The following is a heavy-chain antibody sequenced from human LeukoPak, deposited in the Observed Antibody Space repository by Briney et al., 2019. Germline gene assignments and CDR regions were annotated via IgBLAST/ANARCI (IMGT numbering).Heavy chain of an antibody. Sequence: PGESLKISCKGSGYSFSTYWIGWVRQMPGKGLEWRGIIYPGDSDTRYSPSFQGQVTISADKSIRTAYLQWSSLKASDSAMYYCARPDDLWSGVDYWGQGTLVTVSS. CDR1: GYSFSTYW. D-gene: IGHD3-3*01. CDR2: IYPGDSDT. J-gene: IGHJ4*02. CDR3: ARPDDLWSGVDY. V-gene: IGHV5-51*01.